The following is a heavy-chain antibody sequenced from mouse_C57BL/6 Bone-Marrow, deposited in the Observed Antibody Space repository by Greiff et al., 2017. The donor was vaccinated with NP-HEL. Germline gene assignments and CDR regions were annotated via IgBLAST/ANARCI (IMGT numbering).Heavy chain of an antibody. J-gene: IGHJ3*01. CDR3: ARNAWFAY. V-gene: IGHV2-2*01. Sequence: VHLVESGPGLVQPSQSLSITCTVSGFSLTSYGVHWVRQSPGKGLEWLGVIWSGGSTDYNAAFISRLSISKDNPKSQVFFKMNSLQADDTAIYYCARNAWFAYWGQGTLVTVSA. CDR2: IWSGGST. CDR1: GFSLTSYG.